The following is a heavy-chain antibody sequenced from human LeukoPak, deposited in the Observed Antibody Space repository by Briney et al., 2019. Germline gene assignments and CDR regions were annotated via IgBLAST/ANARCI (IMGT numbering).Heavy chain of an antibody. J-gene: IGHJ4*02. Sequence: ASVKVSCKASGYTFTGYYMHWVGQAPGQGREGMGWINPNTGGTNYVQKFQGRVTMTRDTTISTAYMELSRLTSDDTAVYYCASYPRYSSSPPFDYWGQGTLVTVSS. CDR3: ASYPRYSSSPPFDY. V-gene: IGHV1-2*02. D-gene: IGHD6-19*01. CDR1: GYTFTGYY. CDR2: INPNTGGT.